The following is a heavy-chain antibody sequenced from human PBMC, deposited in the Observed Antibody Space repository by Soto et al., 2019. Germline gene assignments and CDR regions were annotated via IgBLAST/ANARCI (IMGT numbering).Heavy chain of an antibody. D-gene: IGHD6-13*01. V-gene: IGHV4-4*02. Sequence: QVQLQESGPGLVKPSGTLSLTCAVSSGSISSSNWWSWVRQPPGKGLEWIGEIYHSGSTNYNPSLKSRVTISVDKSKNHFSLTLSSVTAADTAVYYCAVSLSSSWYSYYYYRDVWGKGTTFTVSS. J-gene: IGHJ6*03. CDR1: SGSISSSNW. CDR2: IYHSGST. CDR3: AVSLSSSWYSYYYYRDV.